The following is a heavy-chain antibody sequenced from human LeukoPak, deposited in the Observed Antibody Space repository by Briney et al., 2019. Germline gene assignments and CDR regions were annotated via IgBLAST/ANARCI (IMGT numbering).Heavy chain of an antibody. Sequence: GGSLRLSCAASVFTFSQYWMNCVRQAPGKGPEWVANVKPDGSDQYYVDSLKGRFNISRDNPKNSLSMQMNSLRAEDTAMYYCASQNFVNWGQGTLVTVSS. CDR1: VFTFSQYW. CDR3: ASQNFVN. J-gene: IGHJ4*02. CDR2: VKPDGSDQ. D-gene: IGHD1-7*01. V-gene: IGHV3-7*05.